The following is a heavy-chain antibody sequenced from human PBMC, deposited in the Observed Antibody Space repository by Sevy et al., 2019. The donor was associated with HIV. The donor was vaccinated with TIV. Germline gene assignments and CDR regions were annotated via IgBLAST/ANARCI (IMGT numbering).Heavy chain of an antibody. Sequence: GGSLRLSCAASGFTFSSYAMHWVRQAPGKGLEWVAVISYDGSNKYHADSVKGRFTISRDNSKNTLYLQMNSLRAEDTAVYYCARASPMFESNPADYYGMDVWGQGTTVTVSS. CDR2: ISYDGSNK. V-gene: IGHV3-30-3*01. J-gene: IGHJ6*02. D-gene: IGHD3-10*02. CDR1: GFTFSSYA. CDR3: ARASPMFESNPADYYGMDV.